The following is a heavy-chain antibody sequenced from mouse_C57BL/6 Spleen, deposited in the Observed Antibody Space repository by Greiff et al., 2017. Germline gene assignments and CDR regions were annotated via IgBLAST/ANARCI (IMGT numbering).Heavy chain of an antibody. J-gene: IGHJ2*01. CDR2: IDPSDSYT. Sequence: QVQLQQPGAELVRPGTSVKLSCKASGYTFTSYWMHWVKQRPGQGLEWIGVIDPSDSYTNYNQKFKGKATLTVDTSSSTAYMQLSSLTSEDSAVYYCAWESDYWGQGTTLTVSS. D-gene: IGHD4-1*01. CDR1: GYTFTSYW. CDR3: AWESDY. V-gene: IGHV1-59*01.